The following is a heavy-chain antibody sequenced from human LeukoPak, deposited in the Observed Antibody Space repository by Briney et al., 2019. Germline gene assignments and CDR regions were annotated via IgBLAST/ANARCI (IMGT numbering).Heavy chain of an antibody. CDR1: GFTVSSNY. J-gene: IGHJ4*02. V-gene: IGHV3-53*01. Sequence: PGGSLRLSCAASGFTVSSNYMSWVRQAPGKGLEWVSVTYSGGSTYYADSVKGRLTISRDNSKNTLYLQMNSLRAEDTAVYYCARTGGRDGYGFDYWGQGTLVTVSP. CDR3: ARTGGRDGYGFDY. D-gene: IGHD5-24*01. CDR2: TYSGGST.